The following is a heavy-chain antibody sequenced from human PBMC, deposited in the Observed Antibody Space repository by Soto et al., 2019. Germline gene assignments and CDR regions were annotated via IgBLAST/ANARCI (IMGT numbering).Heavy chain of an antibody. Sequence: ASVKVSCKASGYTFTSYGISWVRQAPGQGLEWMGWISAYNGNTNYAQKLQGRVTMTTDTSTSTAYMELRSLRSDDTAVYYCARDRLVYYDSSGYYSHTYPDAFDIWGQGTIVTVSS. CDR3: ARDRLVYYDSSGYYSHTYPDAFDI. CDR1: GYTFTSYG. D-gene: IGHD3-22*01. V-gene: IGHV1-18*01. J-gene: IGHJ3*02. CDR2: ISAYNGNT.